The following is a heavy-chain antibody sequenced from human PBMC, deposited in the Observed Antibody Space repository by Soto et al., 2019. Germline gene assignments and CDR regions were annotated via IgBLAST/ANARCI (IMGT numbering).Heavy chain of an antibody. CDR1: GGSFSGYY. CDR3: ARDRLTMVLGVMAYYYYGMDV. V-gene: IGHV4-34*01. D-gene: IGHD3-10*01. Sequence: SETLSLTCAVYGGSFSGYYWSWIRQPPGKGLEWIGEINHSGSTNYNPSLKSRVTISVDTSKNQFSLKLSSVTAADTAVYYCARDRLTMVLGVMAYYYYGMDVWGQGTTVTVSS. J-gene: IGHJ6*02. CDR2: INHSGST.